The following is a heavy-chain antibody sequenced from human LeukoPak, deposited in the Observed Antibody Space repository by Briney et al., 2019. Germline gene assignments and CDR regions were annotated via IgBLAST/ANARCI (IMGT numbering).Heavy chain of an antibody. D-gene: IGHD3-10*01. Sequence: GGSLRLSCAASGFTFSSYSMNWVRQAPGKGLEWVSSISSSSSYIYYADSVKGRFTISRDNAKNSLYLQMNSLRAEDTAVYYCASKILWFGEFLYWGQGTLVTVSS. V-gene: IGHV3-21*01. CDR1: GFTFSSYS. J-gene: IGHJ4*02. CDR2: ISSSSSYI. CDR3: ASKILWFGEFLY.